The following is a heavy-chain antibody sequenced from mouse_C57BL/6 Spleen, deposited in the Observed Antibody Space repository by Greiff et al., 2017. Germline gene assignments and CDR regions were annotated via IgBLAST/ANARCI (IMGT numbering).Heavy chain of an antibody. J-gene: IGHJ2*01. Sequence: EVQRVESGGDLVKPGGSLKLSCAASGFTFSSYGMSWVRQTPDKRLEWVATISSGGSYTYYPDSVKGRFTISRDNAKNTLYLQMSSLKSEDTAMYYCARWGGYYLYYFDYWGQGTTLTVSS. CDR2: ISSGGSYT. CDR1: GFTFSSYG. D-gene: IGHD2-3*01. CDR3: ARWGGYYLYYFDY. V-gene: IGHV5-6*01.